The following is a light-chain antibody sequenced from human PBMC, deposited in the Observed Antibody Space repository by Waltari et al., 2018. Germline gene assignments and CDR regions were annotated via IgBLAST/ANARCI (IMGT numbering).Light chain of an antibody. CDR2: AAS. CDR1: QVISSSY. CDR3: QQYGSSPT. J-gene: IGKJ5*01. Sequence: EILLTQSPGTLSLSPGERATLSCRASQVISSSYLAWYQQKPGQTPRLLIYAASSRATGIPDRFSGSGSGTDFTLTISRLEPEDFAVYYCQQYGSSPTFGQGTRLEIK. V-gene: IGKV3-20*01.